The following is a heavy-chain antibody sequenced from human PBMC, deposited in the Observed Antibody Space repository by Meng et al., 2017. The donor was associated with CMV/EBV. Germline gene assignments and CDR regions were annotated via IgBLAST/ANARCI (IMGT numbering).Heavy chain of an antibody. Sequence: HLHTQGSGPGLVKPSEPLAPTCAVSGGSISSSSYYWGWIRQPQGKGLEWIGSIYYSGSTYYNPSLKSRITISVDTSKNQFSLKLSSVTAADTAVYYRARDSAVAGVVDYWGQGTLVTVSS. D-gene: IGHD6-19*01. CDR1: GGSISSSSYY. CDR3: ARDSAVAGVVDY. CDR2: IYYSGST. J-gene: IGHJ4*02. V-gene: IGHV4-39*07.